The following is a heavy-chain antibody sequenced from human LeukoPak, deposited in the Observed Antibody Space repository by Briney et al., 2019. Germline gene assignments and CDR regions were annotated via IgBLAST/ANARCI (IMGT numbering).Heavy chain of an antibody. CDR1: GYTFTNFA. D-gene: IGHD3-10*01. CDR2: VSAKSGNT. CDR3: ARDGSGSYMPFDY. J-gene: IGHJ4*02. Sequence: ASVKVSRKASGYTFTNFAISWVRQAPGQGLEWMGWVSAKSGNTNYAQKFQGRVTMTTDTSTNTAYMELRSLRSDDTAAYFCARDGSGSYMPFDYWGQGTLVTVSS. V-gene: IGHV1-18*01.